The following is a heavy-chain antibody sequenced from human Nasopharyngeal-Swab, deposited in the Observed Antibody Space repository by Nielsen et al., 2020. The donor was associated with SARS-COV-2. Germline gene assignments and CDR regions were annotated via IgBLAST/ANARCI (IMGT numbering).Heavy chain of an antibody. V-gene: IGHV4-59*01. Sequence: SETLSLTCTVSGGSISSYYWSWIRQPPGKGLEWIGYIYYSGSTNYNPSLKSRVTISVDTSKNQFSLKLSSVTAADTAVYYWARGGWVNWFDPWGQGTLVTVSS. D-gene: IGHD6-19*01. CDR2: IYYSGST. J-gene: IGHJ5*02. CDR3: ARGGWVNWFDP. CDR1: GGSISSYY.